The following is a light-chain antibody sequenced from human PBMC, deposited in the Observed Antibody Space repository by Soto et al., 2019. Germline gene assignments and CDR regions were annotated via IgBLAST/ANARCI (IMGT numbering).Light chain of an antibody. CDR1: SSDVGGYTY. V-gene: IGLV2-11*01. J-gene: IGLJ6*01. CDR3: CSYAGSSTYV. Sequence: QSALTQPRSVSGSPGQSVTISCTGTSSDVGGYTYVSWYQQHPGKAPKLIIYDVSQRPSVVPDRCSGSTSANTSSLTISGLQDADEADYYCCSYAGSSTYVFGIGTKLTVL. CDR2: DVS.